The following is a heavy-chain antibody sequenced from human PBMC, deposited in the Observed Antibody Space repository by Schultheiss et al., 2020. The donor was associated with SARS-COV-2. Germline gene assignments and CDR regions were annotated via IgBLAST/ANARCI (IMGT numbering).Heavy chain of an antibody. V-gene: IGHV4-34*01. J-gene: IGHJ6*03. Sequence: SETLSLTCAVYGGSFSGYYWSWIRQPPGKGLEWIGSIYYSGSTNYNPSLKSRVTISVDTSKNQFSLKLSSVTAEDTAVYYCAKCLHPTATRGYYYYYMDVWGKGTTVTVSS. CDR2: IYYSGST. CDR3: AKCLHPTATRGYYYYYMDV. D-gene: IGHD5-12*01. CDR1: GGSFSGYY.